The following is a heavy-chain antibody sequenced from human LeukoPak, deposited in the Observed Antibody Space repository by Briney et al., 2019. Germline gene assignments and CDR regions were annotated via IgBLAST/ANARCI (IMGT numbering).Heavy chain of an antibody. J-gene: IGHJ4*02. V-gene: IGHV4-39*01. CDR2: IYYSGST. Sequence: SETLSLTCTVSGGSIGSSSYYWGWIRQPPGKGLEWIGSIYYSGSTYYNPSLKSRVTISVDTSKNQFSLKLSSVTAADTAVYYCARLRAAALDYWGQGTLVTVSS. D-gene: IGHD6-13*01. CDR1: GGSIGSSSYY. CDR3: ARLRAAALDY.